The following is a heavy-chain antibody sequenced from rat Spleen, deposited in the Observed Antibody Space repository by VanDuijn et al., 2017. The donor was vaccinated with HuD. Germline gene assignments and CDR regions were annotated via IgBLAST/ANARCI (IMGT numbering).Heavy chain of an antibody. CDR3: AIDTPGGDY. CDR2: FSTGGGNT. D-gene: IGHD1-4*01. Sequence: EVQLVESGGGLVQPGRCLKLSCAASGFTFRYYGMAWIRQTPARGLEWVASFSTGGGNTYYRDSVKGRFTISRDHAKNTQYLKVDSLRSEDTATYYCAIDTPGGDYWGQGVMVTVSS. V-gene: IGHV5S14*01. CDR1: GFTFRYYG. J-gene: IGHJ2*01.